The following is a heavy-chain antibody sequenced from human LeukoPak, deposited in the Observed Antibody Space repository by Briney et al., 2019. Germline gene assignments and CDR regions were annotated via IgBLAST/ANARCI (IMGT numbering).Heavy chain of an antibody. CDR2: MNPNSANT. CDR1: GYTFTSYD. D-gene: IGHD6-13*01. Sequence: ASVNVSCKASGYTFTSYDINWVRQATGQGLEWMGWMNPNSANTGYAQKFQGRVTMTRNTSISTAYMELSSLRSEDTAVYYCARGQRIAAAGQPSGFGYWGQGTLVTVSS. CDR3: ARGQRIAAAGQPSGFGY. J-gene: IGHJ4*02. V-gene: IGHV1-8*01.